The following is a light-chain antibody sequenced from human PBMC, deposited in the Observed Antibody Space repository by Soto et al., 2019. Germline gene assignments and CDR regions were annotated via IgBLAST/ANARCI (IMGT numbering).Light chain of an antibody. CDR1: QSISSF. Sequence: DIQMTQSPSRLPASGGDRVTITCRASQSISSFLTWYQQKEGKAPKXXIYAASSLQSGVPSRFSGSTYGTDFTLTISSLQPEDFARYYCQQSFSTPPTFGQGTKVDI. V-gene: IGKV1-39*01. J-gene: IGKJ1*01. CDR3: QQSFSTPPT. CDR2: AAS.